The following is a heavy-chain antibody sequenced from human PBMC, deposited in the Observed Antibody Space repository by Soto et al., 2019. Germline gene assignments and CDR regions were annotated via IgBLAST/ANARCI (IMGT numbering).Heavy chain of an antibody. V-gene: IGHV1-2*04. Sequence: ASVKVSCKASGYTFTGYYMHWVRQAPGQGLEWMGWINPNSGGTNYAQKFQGWVTMTRDTSISTAYMELSRLRSDDTAVYYCARDDGGATSYYYYGMDVCGQGTTVTVSS. D-gene: IGHD1-26*01. CDR3: ARDDGGATSYYYYGMDV. CDR1: GYTFTGYY. CDR2: INPNSGGT. J-gene: IGHJ6*02.